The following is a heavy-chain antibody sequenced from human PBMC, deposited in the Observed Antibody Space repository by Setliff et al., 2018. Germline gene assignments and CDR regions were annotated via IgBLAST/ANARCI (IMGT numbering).Heavy chain of an antibody. D-gene: IGHD2-15*01. J-gene: IGHJ4*02. V-gene: IGHV1-18*01. CDR1: GYTFTSYS. Sequence: ASVKVSCKASGYTFTSYSISWVRQAPGQGLEWMGWISAYNGNTNYAQKLQGRVTMTTDTSTSTAYMELRSLRSDDTAVYYCARDLVGYCSGGSCYDWDYWGQGTLVTVS. CDR2: ISAYNGNT. CDR3: ARDLVGYCSGGSCYDWDY.